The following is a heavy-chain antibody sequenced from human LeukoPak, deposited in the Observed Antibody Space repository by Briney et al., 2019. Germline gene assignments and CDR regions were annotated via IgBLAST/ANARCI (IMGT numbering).Heavy chain of an antibody. V-gene: IGHV3-21*01. Sequence: GGSLRLSCAASGFTFSSYSMNWVRQAPGKGLEWVSSISSSSSYMYYADSVKGRFTISRDNAKNSLYLQMNSLRAEDTAVYYCARERSIRGADFDYWGQGTLVTVSS. CDR2: ISSSSSYM. CDR3: ARERSIRGADFDY. J-gene: IGHJ4*02. D-gene: IGHD3-10*01. CDR1: GFTFSSYS.